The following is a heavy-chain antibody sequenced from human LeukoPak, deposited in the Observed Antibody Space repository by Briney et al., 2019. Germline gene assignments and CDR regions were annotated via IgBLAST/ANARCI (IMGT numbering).Heavy chain of an antibody. CDR3: ARGPDYDFWSGYSRNTFDY. Sequence: SETPSLTCAVYGGSFSGYYWSWIRQPPGKGLEWIGEINHSGSTNYNPSLKSRVTISVDTSKNQFSLKLSSVTAADTAVYYCARGPDYDFWSGYSRNTFDYWGQGTLVTVSS. V-gene: IGHV4-34*01. D-gene: IGHD3-3*01. CDR2: INHSGST. CDR1: GGSFSGYY. J-gene: IGHJ4*02.